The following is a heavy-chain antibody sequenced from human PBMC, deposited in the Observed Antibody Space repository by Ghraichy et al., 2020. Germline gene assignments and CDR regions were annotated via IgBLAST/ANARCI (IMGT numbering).Heavy chain of an antibody. D-gene: IGHD3-10*01. CDR2: IYTSGST. Sequence: SETLSLTCTVSGGSISSYYWSWIRQPAGKGLEWIGRIYTSGSTNYNPSLKSRVTMSVYTSKNQFSLKLSSVTAADTAVYYCARDSTSYGGLWFGEAIYYYYGMDVWGQGTTVTVSS. CDR1: GGSISSYY. J-gene: IGHJ6*02. CDR3: ARDSTSYGGLWFGEAIYYYYGMDV. V-gene: IGHV4-4*07.